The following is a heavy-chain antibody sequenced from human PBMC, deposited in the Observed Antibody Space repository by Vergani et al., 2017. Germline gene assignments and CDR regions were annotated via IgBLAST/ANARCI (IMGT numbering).Heavy chain of an antibody. CDR2: IITILGIA. Sequence: QVQLVQSGAEVKKPGSSVKVSCKASGGTFSSYTISWVRQAPGQGLEWMGRIITILGIANHTQSFQGRVTITADKSTRTAYMELSNLRSDDTAVYYCARGHKYSSGWYFDYWGQGTLVTVSS. J-gene: IGHJ4*02. D-gene: IGHD6-19*01. CDR3: ARGHKYSSGWYFDY. CDR1: GGTFSSYT. V-gene: IGHV1-69*02.